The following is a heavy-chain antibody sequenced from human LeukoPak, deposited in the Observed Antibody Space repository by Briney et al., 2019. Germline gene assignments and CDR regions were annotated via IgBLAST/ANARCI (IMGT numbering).Heavy chain of an antibody. CDR2: ISWNSGSI. V-gene: IGHV3-9*01. CDR1: GFTFSSYA. D-gene: IGHD3-10*01. J-gene: IGHJ6*02. Sequence: GGSLRLSCAASGFTFSSYAMSWVRQAPGKGLEWVSGISWNSGSIGYADSVKGRFTISRDNAKNSLYLQMNSLRAEDTALYYCAKDISVTMVRGHGMDVWGQGTTVTVSS. CDR3: AKDISVTMVRGHGMDV.